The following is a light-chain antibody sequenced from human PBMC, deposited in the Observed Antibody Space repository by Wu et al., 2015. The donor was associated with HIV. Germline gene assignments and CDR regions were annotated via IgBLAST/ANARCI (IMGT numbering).Light chain of an antibody. CDR3: QQYGSSPWT. Sequence: EIVLTQSPGTLSLSPGERATLSCRASQSVSSSYLAWYQQKPGQAPRLLIYGASNRATGIPDRFSGSGSGTDFTLTIIRLEPEDFALYYCQQYGSSPWTFGQRDQGGNQT. J-gene: IGKJ1*01. V-gene: IGKV3-20*01. CDR1: QSVSSSY. CDR2: GAS.